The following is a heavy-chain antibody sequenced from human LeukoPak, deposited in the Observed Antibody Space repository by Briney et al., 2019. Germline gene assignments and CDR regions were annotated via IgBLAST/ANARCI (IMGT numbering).Heavy chain of an antibody. CDR1: GSTLTATS. J-gene: IGHJ6*02. CDR3: TTCLYGASKPLAIYYYGMDV. CDR2: FDPEDGEI. D-gene: IGHD1-14*01. V-gene: IGHV1-24*01. Sequence: GASVKVSCTVSGSTLTATSIHWVRDAPGGALEWMGGFDPEDGEIVYAPKFQGRVTMTEDTSADTAYMELSSLRSEDTAVYYCTTCLYGASKPLAIYYYGMDVWGQGTTVTVSS.